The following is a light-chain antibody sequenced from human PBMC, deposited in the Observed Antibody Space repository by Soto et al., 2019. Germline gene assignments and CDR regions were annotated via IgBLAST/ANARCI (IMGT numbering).Light chain of an antibody. J-gene: IGLJ3*02. CDR2: GNS. CDR3: QSYDSSLSAVV. Sequence: QPVLTQPPSVSGAPGQRVTISCTGSSSNIGADYDVHWYQQLPGTAPKLLIYGNSNRPSGVPDRFSGSKSGTSASLAITGLQAEDEADYYCQSYDSSLSAVVFGGGTKLIVL. V-gene: IGLV1-40*01. CDR1: SSNIGADYD.